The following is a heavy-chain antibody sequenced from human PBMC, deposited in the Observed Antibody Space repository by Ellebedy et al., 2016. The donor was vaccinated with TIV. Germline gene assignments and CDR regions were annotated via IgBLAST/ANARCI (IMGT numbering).Heavy chain of an antibody. D-gene: IGHD4-17*01. V-gene: IGHV3-7*01. J-gene: IGHJ3*01. CDR3: ATDGSYGDYRSPTHAFEV. Sequence: GGSLRLSCAVSGFTFSSYWMSWVRQAPGKGLEWVANIYQDGTQKNYVDSVKGRFTISRDNAKNSLYLQMNSLRAEETAVYYCATDGSYGDYRSPTHAFEVWGQGTMVTVSS. CDR1: GFTFSSYW. CDR2: IYQDGTQK.